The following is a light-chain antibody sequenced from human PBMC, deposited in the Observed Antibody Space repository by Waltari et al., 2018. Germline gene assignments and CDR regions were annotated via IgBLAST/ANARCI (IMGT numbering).Light chain of an antibody. CDR3: MQGTHWPRT. V-gene: IGKV2-30*02. Sequence: DVVMTQSPLSLPVTLGQPASISCFSSQSLVHSDGNAYLNWFHQRPGKSPRRLIYRVATRGYGVPDSFSGSGSGTDFTLKISRVEAEDVGVYYCMQGTHWPRTFGQGTKVEIK. J-gene: IGKJ1*01. CDR2: RVA. CDR1: QSLVHSDGNAY.